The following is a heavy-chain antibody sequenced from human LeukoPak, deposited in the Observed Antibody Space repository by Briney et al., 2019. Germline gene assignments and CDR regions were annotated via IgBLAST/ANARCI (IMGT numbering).Heavy chain of an antibody. D-gene: IGHD6-13*01. J-gene: IGHJ3*02. CDR3: ARGRVWYSSSWYRNDAFDI. Sequence: SKTLFLTCAVYGGSFSGYYWSWIRQPPGKGLEWIGEINHSGSTNYNPSLKSRVTISVDTSKNQFPLKLSSVTAADTAVYYCARGRVWYSSSWYRNDAFDIWGQGAMVTVSS. CDR2: INHSGST. V-gene: IGHV4-34*01. CDR1: GGSFSGYY.